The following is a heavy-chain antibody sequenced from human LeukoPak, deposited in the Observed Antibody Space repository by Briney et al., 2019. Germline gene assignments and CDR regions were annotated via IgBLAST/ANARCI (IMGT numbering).Heavy chain of an antibody. CDR2: ISSGGTTI. CDR1: GFTFKSYE. J-gene: IGHJ5*02. V-gene: IGHV3-48*03. CDR3: VRSLTIAVAGTDL. Sequence: PGGSQTLSCSVSGFTFKSYEMNWVRLAPGKGLEWIAYISSGGTTIFYADSVKGRFTVSRDNDKSLLYLQMNSLRADGTATYYCVRSLTIAVAGTDLWGQGTVVTVS. D-gene: IGHD6-19*01.